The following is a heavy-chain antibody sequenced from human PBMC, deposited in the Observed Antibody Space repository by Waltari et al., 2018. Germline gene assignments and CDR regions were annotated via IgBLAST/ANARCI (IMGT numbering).Heavy chain of an antibody. D-gene: IGHD3-16*01. Sequence: LQLQESGTGLVKPSATLSRPCTVSAGSIISRCYYWGWIRQPPGKGLEWMGWINTNTGDPTYAQGFTGQFVFSLDTSVSTAYLQISSLKAEDTAVYYCGGGEYFQHWGQGTLVTVSS. CDR2: INTNTGDP. V-gene: IGHV7-4-1*02. CDR3: GGGEYFQH. CDR1: AGSIISRC. J-gene: IGHJ1*01.